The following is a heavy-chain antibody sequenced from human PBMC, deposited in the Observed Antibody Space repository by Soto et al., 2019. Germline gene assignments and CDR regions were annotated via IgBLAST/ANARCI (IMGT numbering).Heavy chain of an antibody. CDR1: GCTRVSYY. CDR2: VFYTGRA. Sequence: LSLRDTVAGCTRVSYYGSWSMQQPRKGLEWIGYVFYTGRANYNASLKSRVSISLDTSNYQFSLKLSSVTAADTAVYYCARDVDGRMNTIPYYYNGMDVWRPGSTVT. J-gene: IGHJ6*02. CDR3: ARDVDGRMNTIPYYYNGMDV. D-gene: IGHD1-1*01. V-gene: IGHV4-59*01.